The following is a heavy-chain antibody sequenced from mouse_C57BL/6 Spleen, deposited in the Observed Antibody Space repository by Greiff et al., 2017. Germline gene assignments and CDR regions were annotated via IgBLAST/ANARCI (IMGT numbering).Heavy chain of an antibody. CDR1: GFNFKDYY. CDR2: IDPEDGET. CDR3: ARGVLIYYGSSLGFAY. Sequence: VQLQQSGAELVKPGASVKLSCTASGFNFKDYYMHWVKQRPEQGLEWIGRIDPEDGETKYAQKFQGKATITADTSSNTAYLQLSSLTSEDTAVYYCARGVLIYYGSSLGFAYWGQGTLVTVSA. J-gene: IGHJ3*01. D-gene: IGHD1-1*01. V-gene: IGHV14-2*01.